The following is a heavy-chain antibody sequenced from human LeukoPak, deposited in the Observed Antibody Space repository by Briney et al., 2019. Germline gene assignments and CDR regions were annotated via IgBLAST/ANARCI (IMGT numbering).Heavy chain of an antibody. V-gene: IGHV3-74*01. J-gene: IGHJ4*02. CDR1: GFTFSTYW. CDR2: VNNDGGST. Sequence: PGGSLRLSCAASGFTFSTYWMNWVRQAPGKGLVWVSRVNNDGGSTSYADSVKGRFTISRDNTKNTLYLQMNSLRAEDTAVYYCARDRWDVSGYYSTFDYWGQGTLVTVSS. D-gene: IGHD3-22*01. CDR3: ARDRWDVSGYYSTFDY.